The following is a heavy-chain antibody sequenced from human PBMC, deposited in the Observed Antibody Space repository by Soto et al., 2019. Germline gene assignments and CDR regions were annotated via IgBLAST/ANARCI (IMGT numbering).Heavy chain of an antibody. CDR1: GFSLSDYA. V-gene: IGHV3-48*02. CDR3: ARIKLVEWFFINVDVYDMDV. D-gene: IGHD3-3*01. J-gene: IGHJ6*02. CDR2: ISSDSRTI. Sequence: GGSLRLSCVASGFSLSDYAVNWVRQAPGKGLQWVSFISSDSRTIYYADSVEGRFTVSRDNARNSVSLQMDSLRDEDAAVYYCARIKLVEWFFINVDVYDMDVWGQGTPVTVSS.